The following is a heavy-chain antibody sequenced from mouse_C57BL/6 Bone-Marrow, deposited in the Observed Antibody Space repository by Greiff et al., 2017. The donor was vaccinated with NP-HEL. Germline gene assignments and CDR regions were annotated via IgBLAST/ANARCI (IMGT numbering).Heavy chain of an antibody. D-gene: IGHD1-1*01. CDR2: INPSSGYT. J-gene: IGHJ4*01. CDR3: ARTPSVVEWYAMDY. CDR1: GYTFTSYT. V-gene: IGHV1-4*01. Sequence: QVQLQQSGAELARPGASVKMSCKASGYTFTSYTMHWVKQRPGQGLEWIGFINPSSGYTKYNQKFKDKATLTADKSSSTAYMQLSSLTSEDSAVYYCARTPSVVEWYAMDYWGQGTSVTVSS.